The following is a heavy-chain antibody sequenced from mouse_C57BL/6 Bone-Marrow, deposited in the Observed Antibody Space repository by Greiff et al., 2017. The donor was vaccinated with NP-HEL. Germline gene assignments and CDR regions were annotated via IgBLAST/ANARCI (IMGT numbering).Heavy chain of an antibody. J-gene: IGHJ2*01. V-gene: IGHV1-69*01. CDR2: IDPSDSYT. CDR1: GYTFTSYW. Sequence: QVQLKQPGAELVMPGASVKLSCKASGYTFTSYWMHWVKQRPGQGLEWIGEIDPSDSYTNYNQKFKGKSTLTVDKSSSTAYMQLSSLTSEDSAVYYCARGAIPFDYWGQGTTLTVSS. CDR3: ARGAIPFDY.